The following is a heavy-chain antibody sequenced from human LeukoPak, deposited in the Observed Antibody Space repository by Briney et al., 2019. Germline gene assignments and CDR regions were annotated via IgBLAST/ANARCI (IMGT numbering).Heavy chain of an antibody. CDR1: GGSFSGYY. D-gene: IGHD3-22*01. V-gene: IGHV4-34*01. CDR3: ARGRDKGDSSGYYRRGYYYYYYMDV. J-gene: IGHJ6*03. CDR2: INHSGST. Sequence: SETLSLTCAVYGGSFSGYYWSWIRRPPGKGLEWIGEINHSGSTNYNPSLKSRVTISVDTSKNQFSLKLSSVTAADTAVYYCARGRDKGDSSGYYRRGYYYYYYMDVWGKGTTVTVSS.